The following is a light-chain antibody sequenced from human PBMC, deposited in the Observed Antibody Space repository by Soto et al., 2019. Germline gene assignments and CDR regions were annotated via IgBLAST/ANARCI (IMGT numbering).Light chain of an antibody. Sequence: EIVMTQSPATLSVSPGERATLSCRASQSVSSNFAWYQQNPGQAPRLLIYGASTRATGIPARFSGSESGTEFTHTISSLQCEDFAVSNCQQYNNWPPVTFGGRTKVEIK. J-gene: IGKJ4*01. CDR2: GAS. CDR1: QSVSSN. V-gene: IGKV3-15*01. CDR3: QQYNNWPPVT.